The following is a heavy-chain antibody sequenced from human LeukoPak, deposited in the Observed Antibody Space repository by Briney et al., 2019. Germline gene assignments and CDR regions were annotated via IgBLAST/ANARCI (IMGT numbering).Heavy chain of an antibody. J-gene: IGHJ6*02. CDR1: GVSMSTFY. CDR3: ARDRSWYYGMDV. V-gene: IGHV4-4*07. Sequence: SETLSLACTVSGVSMSTFYWNWIRQPAGKGLEWIGRVDSTGSTTYSPSLKSRVSMSLDTSKNQFSLKLTSVTAADTAVYYRARDRSWYYGMDVWGQGTTVTVSS. CDR2: VDSTGST.